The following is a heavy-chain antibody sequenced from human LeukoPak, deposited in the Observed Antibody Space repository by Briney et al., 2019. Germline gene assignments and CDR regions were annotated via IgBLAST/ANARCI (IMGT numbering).Heavy chain of an antibody. V-gene: IGHV4-39*07. D-gene: IGHD6-19*01. CDR3: ARDTHSSGWYGREGYFDY. CDR2: IYYSGST. Sequence: SETLSLTCTASGGSISSSSYYWGWIRQPPGKGLEWLGSIYYSGSTYYNPSLKSRVTISVDTSKNQFSLKLSSVTAADTAVYYCARDTHSSGWYGREGYFDYWGQGTLVTVSS. J-gene: IGHJ4*02. CDR1: GGSISSSSYY.